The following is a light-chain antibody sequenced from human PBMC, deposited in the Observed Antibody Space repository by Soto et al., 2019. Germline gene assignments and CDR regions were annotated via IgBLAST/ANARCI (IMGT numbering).Light chain of an antibody. CDR3: AAWYDSLSGYV. V-gene: IGLV1-44*01. J-gene: IGLJ1*01. CDR1: TSNIGSNT. Sequence: QSVLTQPPSASGTPGQRVTISCSGSTSNIGSNTVNWYQQLPGTAPKLLIYSNNQRPSGVPDRFSGSKSGTSASLAISGLQSEDEADYYCAAWYDSLSGYVFGTGTKVTV. CDR2: SNN.